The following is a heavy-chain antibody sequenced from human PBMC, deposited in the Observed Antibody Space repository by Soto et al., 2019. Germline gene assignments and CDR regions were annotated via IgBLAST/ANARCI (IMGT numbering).Heavy chain of an antibody. CDR3: ARMATFGSLNWFDP. D-gene: IGHD3-16*01. V-gene: IGHV1-8*01. J-gene: IGHJ5*02. CDR2: MNPGSGDT. CDR1: GYSFTNND. Sequence: AAVKVSCKASGYSFTNNDVRWVRQATGQGLEWMGWMNPGSGDTGYAQKFQGRVTMTRDISIATAYMELSSLRSDDTAIYYCARMATFGSLNWFDPWGQGTMVTVSS.